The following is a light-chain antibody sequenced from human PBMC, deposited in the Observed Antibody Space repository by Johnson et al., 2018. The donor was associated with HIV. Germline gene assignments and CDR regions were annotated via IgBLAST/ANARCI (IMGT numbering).Light chain of an antibody. V-gene: IGLV1-51*01. CDR3: GTWDSSLSALA. Sequence: QPVLTQPPSVSAAPGQKVTISCSGSSSNIGNNYVSWYQQLPGTAPKLLIYDNNKRPSGIPDRFSGSKSVPSASLGITGLQTGDEADYYCGTWDSSLSALAFGTGTKVTVL. CDR1: SSNIGNNY. J-gene: IGLJ1*01. CDR2: DNN.